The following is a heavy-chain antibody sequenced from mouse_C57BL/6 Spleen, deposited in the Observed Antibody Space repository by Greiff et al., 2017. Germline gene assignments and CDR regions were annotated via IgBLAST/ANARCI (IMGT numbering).Heavy chain of an antibody. J-gene: IGHJ2*01. V-gene: IGHV1-26*01. D-gene: IGHD1-1*01. CDR2: INPNNGGT. CDR1: GYTFTDYY. Sequence: EVQLQQSGPELVKPGASVKISCKASGYTFTDYYMNWVKQSHGKSLEWIGDINPNNGGTSYNQKFKGKATLTVDKSSSTAYMELRSLTSEDAAVYYCAREYYGSRTAYWGQGTTLTVSS. CDR3: AREYYGSRTAY.